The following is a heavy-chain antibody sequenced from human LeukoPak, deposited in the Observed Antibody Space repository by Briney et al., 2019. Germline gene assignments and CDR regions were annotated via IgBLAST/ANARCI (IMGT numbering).Heavy chain of an antibody. CDR1: GGSFSGYY. CDR2: INHSGST. D-gene: IGHD3-22*01. V-gene: IGHV4-34*01. Sequence: SETLSLTCAVYGGSFSGYYWSWIRQPPGKGLEWIGEINHSGSTNYNPSLKSRVTISVDTSKNQFSLKLSSVTAADTAVYYCARGHNYYDSSGYYYSDYWGQGTLVTVSS. J-gene: IGHJ4*02. CDR3: ARGHNYYDSSGYYYSDY.